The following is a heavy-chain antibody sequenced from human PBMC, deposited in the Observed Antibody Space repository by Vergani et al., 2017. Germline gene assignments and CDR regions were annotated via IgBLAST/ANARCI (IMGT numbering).Heavy chain of an antibody. V-gene: IGHV3-30*02. CDR3: TRDLYMDYYYYMDV. J-gene: IGHJ6*03. Sequence: QVQLVESGGGVVQPGGSLRLSCAASGFTFSSYGMHWVRQAPGKGLEWVAFIRYDGSNKYYADSVKGRFTISRDNSKNTLYLQMNSLRAEDTAVYYCTRDLYMDYYYYMDVWGKGTTVTVSS. CDR1: GFTFSSYG. CDR2: IRYDGSNK. D-gene: IGHD1-1*01.